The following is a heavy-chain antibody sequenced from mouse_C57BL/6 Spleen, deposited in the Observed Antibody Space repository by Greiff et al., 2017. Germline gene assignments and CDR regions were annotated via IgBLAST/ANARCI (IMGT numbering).Heavy chain of an antibody. Sequence: QVQLQQPGAELVMPGASVKLSCKASGYTFTSYWMHWVKQRPGQGLEWIGEIDPSDSYTNYNQKFKGKSTLTVDKSSSTAYMQLSSLTSEDSAVYYCARFLYGYLAWFAYWGQGTLVTVSA. CDR1: GYTFTSYW. V-gene: IGHV1-69*01. CDR3: ARFLYGYLAWFAY. J-gene: IGHJ3*01. D-gene: IGHD2-2*01. CDR2: IDPSDSYT.